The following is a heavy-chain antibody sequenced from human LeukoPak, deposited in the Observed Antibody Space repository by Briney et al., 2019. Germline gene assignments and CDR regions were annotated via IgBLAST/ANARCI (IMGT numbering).Heavy chain of an antibody. D-gene: IGHD6-19*01. CDR2: IYYSGST. V-gene: IGHV4-59*08. Sequence: SETLSLTCTVSGGSIRSYYWSWIRQPPGKGLEWIGYIYYSGSTNYNPSLKSRVTISADTSKNQFSLKLSSVTAADTAVYYCARLFSSSGWYRAFDIWGQGTMVTVSS. CDR1: GGSIRSYY. CDR3: ARLFSSSGWYRAFDI. J-gene: IGHJ3*02.